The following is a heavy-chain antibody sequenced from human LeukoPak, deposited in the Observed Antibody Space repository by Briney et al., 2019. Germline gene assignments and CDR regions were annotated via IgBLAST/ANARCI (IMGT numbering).Heavy chain of an antibody. V-gene: IGHV1-18*04. CDR2: ISAYNGNT. Sequence: ASVKVSCKASGYTFTSYGIRWVRQAPGQGLEWMGWISAYNGNTNYAQKLQGRVTMTTDTSTSTAYMELRSLRSDDTAVYYCARDRKYYGSGSYFPDYWGQGTLVTVSS. CDR3: ARDRKYYGSGSYFPDY. D-gene: IGHD3-10*01. J-gene: IGHJ4*02. CDR1: GYTFTSYG.